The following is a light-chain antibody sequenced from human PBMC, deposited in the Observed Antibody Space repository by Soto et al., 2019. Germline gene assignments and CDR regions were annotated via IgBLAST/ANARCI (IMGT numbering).Light chain of an antibody. CDR1: SSNIGSNS. V-gene: IGLV1-44*01. CDR3: ATWDDSLNAVV. J-gene: IGLJ2*01. Sequence: QSVLTQPPSASGTPGQRVTISCSGSSSNIGSNSVNWYQQVPGTAPKILIYSNYQRPSGVPDRFSGSKSGTSASLAISGLQSEDEADYYCATWDDSLNAVVFGGGTKLTVL. CDR2: SNY.